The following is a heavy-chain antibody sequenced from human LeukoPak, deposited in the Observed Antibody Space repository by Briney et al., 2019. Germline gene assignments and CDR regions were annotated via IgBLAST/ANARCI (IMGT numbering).Heavy chain of an antibody. CDR3: AREDTMIVVGYSYFDY. Sequence: SETLSLTCAVYGGSFSGYYWSWIRQPPGKGLEWIGEINHSGSTNYNPSLKSRVTISVDTSKNQFSLKLSSVTAADTAVYYCAREDTMIVVGYSYFDYWGQGTLVTVSS. J-gene: IGHJ4*02. CDR2: INHSGST. V-gene: IGHV4-34*01. D-gene: IGHD3-22*01. CDR1: GGSFSGYY.